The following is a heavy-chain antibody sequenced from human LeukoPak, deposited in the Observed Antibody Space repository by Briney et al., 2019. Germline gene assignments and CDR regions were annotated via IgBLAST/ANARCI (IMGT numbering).Heavy chain of an antibody. J-gene: IGHJ6*03. Sequence: SETLPLTCAVYGGSFSNYYRSWIRQSPGKGLEWIGEINDSGTINYNPSLMSRVTISVDKSKNQFSLKLSSVTAADTAVYYCARRWNYGRNYYIDVWGRGATVSVSS. D-gene: IGHD1-7*01. CDR2: INDSGTI. V-gene: IGHV4-34*01. CDR1: GGSFSNYY. CDR3: ARRWNYGRNYYIDV.